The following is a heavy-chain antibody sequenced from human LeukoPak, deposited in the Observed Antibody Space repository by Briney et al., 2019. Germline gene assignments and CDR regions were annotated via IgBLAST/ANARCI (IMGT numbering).Heavy chain of an antibody. CDR1: GFTFSSYW. CDR2: IKQDGSEK. J-gene: IGHJ6*02. V-gene: IGHV3-7*01. Sequence: GGSLRLSCADSGFTFSSYWMSWVRQAPGKGLEWVANIKQDGSEKYYVDSVKGRFTISRDNAKNSLYLQMNSLRAEDTAVYYCARGDFDYDILTGSGCMDVWGQGTTVTVSS. D-gene: IGHD3-9*01. CDR3: ARGDFDYDILTGSGCMDV.